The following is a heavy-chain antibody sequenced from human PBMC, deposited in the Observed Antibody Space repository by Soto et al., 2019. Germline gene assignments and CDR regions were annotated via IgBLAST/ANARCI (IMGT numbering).Heavy chain of an antibody. CDR1: GGYISSYY. J-gene: IGHJ4*02. D-gene: IGHD4-17*01. Sequence: SETLSLTCSVSGGYISSYYWSWIRQPPGKGLEWIGYIYYSGSTNYNPSLKSRVTISVDTSKNQFSLKLSSVTAADTAVYYCARRYGVYFDYWGQGTLVTVSS. CDR2: IYYSGST. CDR3: ARRYGVYFDY. V-gene: IGHV4-59*08.